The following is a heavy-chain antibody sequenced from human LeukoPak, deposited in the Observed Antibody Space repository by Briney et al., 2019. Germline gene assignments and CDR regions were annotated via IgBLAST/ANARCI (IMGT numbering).Heavy chain of an antibody. CDR1: GYTVTGYY. CDR2: INPNSGGT. D-gene: IGHD3-10*01. CDR3: ARDKYYGSGSYVY. V-gene: IGHV1-2*02. Sequence: GASVKVSCKASGYTVTGYYMHWVRQAPGQGLEWMGWINPNSGGTNYAQKFQGRVTMTRDTSISTAYMELSRLRSDDTAVYYCARDKYYGSGSYVYWGQGTLVTVSS. J-gene: IGHJ4*02.